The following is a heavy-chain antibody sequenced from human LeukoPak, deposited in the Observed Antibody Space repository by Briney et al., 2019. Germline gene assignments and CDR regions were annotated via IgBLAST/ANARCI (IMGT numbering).Heavy chain of an antibody. CDR2: FAGSDTTK. D-gene: IGHD3-22*01. CDR1: GFTFSSYE. CDR3: TTLGYHLDS. V-gene: IGHV3-48*03. Sequence: GGSLRLSCAASGFTFSSYEMNWVRQAPGKGLEWVAYFAGSDTTKYYADSVRGRFTISRDNAKNSLYLQMNSLRAEDTALYYCTTLGYHLDSWGQGTLVTVSS. J-gene: IGHJ4*02.